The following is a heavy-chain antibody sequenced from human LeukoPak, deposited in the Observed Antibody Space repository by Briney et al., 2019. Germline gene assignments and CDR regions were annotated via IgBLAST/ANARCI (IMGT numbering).Heavy chain of an antibody. V-gene: IGHV3-23*01. CDR2: ISGSGVST. Sequence: GGSLRLSCAASGFTFSSYAMSWVRQAPGKGLEWVSAISGSGVSTYYADSVKGRFTISRDSSKNTLYLQLNSLRAEDTAVYYCAKGGSSWYGGEFDPWGQGTLVTVSS. CDR1: GFTFSSYA. CDR3: AKGGSSWYGGEFDP. J-gene: IGHJ5*02. D-gene: IGHD6-13*01.